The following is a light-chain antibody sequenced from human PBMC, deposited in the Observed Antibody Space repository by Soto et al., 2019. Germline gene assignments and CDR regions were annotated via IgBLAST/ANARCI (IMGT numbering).Light chain of an antibody. CDR1: SSDDGGYNY. Sequence: QSALTQPASVSGSPGQSITISCTGTSSDDGGYNYVSWYQQHPGKAPKLMIYDVSNRPSGVSNRFSGSKSGNTASLTISGLQAEDEADYYCSSYTSSSFPVVFGGGTKLTVL. CDR3: SSYTSSSFPVV. CDR2: DVS. V-gene: IGLV2-14*01. J-gene: IGLJ2*01.